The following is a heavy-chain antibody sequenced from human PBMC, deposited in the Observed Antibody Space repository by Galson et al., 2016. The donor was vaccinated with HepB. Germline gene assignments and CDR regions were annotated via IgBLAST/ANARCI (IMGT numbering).Heavy chain of an antibody. D-gene: IGHD6-25*01. Sequence: CAISGDSVSNKSAAWIWVRQSPSRGLGWLGRTYYRSKWYHDYAVSVKSRISINPDASKNQFSLQLNSVTPEDTAVYFCARGIGRLRYVLGDWGQGTLVTVSS. V-gene: IGHV6-1*01. CDR1: GDSVSNKSAA. CDR3: ARGIGRLRYVLGD. J-gene: IGHJ4*02. CDR2: TYYRSKWYH.